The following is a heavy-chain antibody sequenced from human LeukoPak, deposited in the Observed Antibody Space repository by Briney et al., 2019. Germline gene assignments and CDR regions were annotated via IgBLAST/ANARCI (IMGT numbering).Heavy chain of an antibody. CDR3: AKYRMGELPPYDS. CDR2: ISRDNSHI. D-gene: IGHD3-16*01. J-gene: IGHJ4*02. Sequence: PGGSLRLSCVASGFSFSDFGMTWVRQAPGKGLEWVSSISRDNSHIYYANSVKGRFTISRDNTKSSLFLQMNSLRAEDTAVYYCAKYRMGELPPYDSWGQGALVTVSS. V-gene: IGHV3-21*01. CDR1: GFSFSDFG.